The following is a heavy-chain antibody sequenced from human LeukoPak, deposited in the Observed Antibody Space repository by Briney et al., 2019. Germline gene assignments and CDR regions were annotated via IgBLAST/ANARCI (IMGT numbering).Heavy chain of an antibody. CDR3: ARSSDSSSLQYFQH. Sequence: GGSLRLSCAASGFTFSNYAMSWVRQAPGKGLEWVSVISGSGDSTYYADSVKGRFTISRDNAKNSLYLQMNSLRAEDTAVYYCARSSDSSSLQYFQHWGQGTLVTVSS. D-gene: IGHD6-6*01. J-gene: IGHJ1*01. CDR1: GFTFSNYA. CDR2: ISGSGDST. V-gene: IGHV3-23*01.